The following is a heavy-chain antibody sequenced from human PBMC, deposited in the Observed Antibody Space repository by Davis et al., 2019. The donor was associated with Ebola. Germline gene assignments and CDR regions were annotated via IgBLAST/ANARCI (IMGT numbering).Heavy chain of an antibody. D-gene: IGHD4-17*01. V-gene: IGHV4-31*03. CDR2: IYYSGST. CDR3: ARDRHGDYVDAFDI. CDR1: GGSISSGGYY. Sequence: PSETLSLTCTVSGGSISSGGYYWSWLRQHPGKGLEWIGYIYYSGSTYYNPSLKSRVTISVDTSKNQFSLKLSSVTAADTAVYYCARDRHGDYVDAFDIWGQGTMVTVSS. J-gene: IGHJ3*02.